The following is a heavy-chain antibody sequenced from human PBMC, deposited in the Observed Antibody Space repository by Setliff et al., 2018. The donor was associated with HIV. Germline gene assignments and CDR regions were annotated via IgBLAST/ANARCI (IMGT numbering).Heavy chain of an antibody. J-gene: IGHJ6*02. CDR3: ARVGGRGGSSWYLGTKMGRKYGMDV. D-gene: IGHD6-13*01. Sequence: GSLRLSCAASGFTLSHYSMNWVRQAPGKGLEWIGEINHSGSTNYNPSLKSRVTISVDTSKNQFSLKLSSVTAADTAVYYCARVGGRGGSSWYLGTKMGRKYGMDVWGQGTTVTVSS. V-gene: IGHV4-34*01. CDR1: GFTLSHYS. CDR2: INHSGST.